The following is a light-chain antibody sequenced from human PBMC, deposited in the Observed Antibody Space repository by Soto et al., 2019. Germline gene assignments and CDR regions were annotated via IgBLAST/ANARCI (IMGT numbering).Light chain of an antibody. Sequence: QSVLTQPPSVSGAPGQRVTISCTGSGSNIGAGYDVHWYQHRPGTAPKLLVFGDSHRPSGVPDRFSGSKSGTSAALAITGVKAEDEGDYYCQSYDSTLGARYVFGTGTKLNVL. CDR3: QSYDSTLGARYV. CDR2: GDS. CDR1: GSNIGAGYD. V-gene: IGLV1-40*01. J-gene: IGLJ1*01.